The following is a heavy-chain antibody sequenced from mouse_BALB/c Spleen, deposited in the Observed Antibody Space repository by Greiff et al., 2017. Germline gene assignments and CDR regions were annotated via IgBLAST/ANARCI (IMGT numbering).Heavy chain of an antibody. Sequence: VKLVESGGGLVQPGGSLKLSCAASGFTFSSYGMSWVRQTPDKRLELVATINSNGGSTYYPDSVKGRFTISRDNAKNTLYLQMSSLKSEDTAMYYCARDDYYGSSYLYYYAIDYWGQGTSVTVSS. CDR2: INSNGGST. D-gene: IGHD1-1*01. CDR1: GFTFSSYG. V-gene: IGHV5-6-3*01. CDR3: ARDDYYGSSYLYYYAIDY. J-gene: IGHJ4*01.